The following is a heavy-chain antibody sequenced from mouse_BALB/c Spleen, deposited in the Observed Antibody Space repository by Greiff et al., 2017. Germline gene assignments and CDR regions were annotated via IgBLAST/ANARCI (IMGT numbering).Heavy chain of an antibody. Sequence: VQLKESGAELVRPGALVKLSCKASGFNIKDYYMHWVKQRPEQGLEWIGWIDPENGNTIYDPKFQGKASITADTSSNTAYLQLSSLTSEDTAVYYCASSRYNYAMDYWGQGTSVTVSS. CDR3: ASSRYNYAMDY. V-gene: IGHV14-1*02. J-gene: IGHJ4*01. CDR1: GFNIKDYY. D-gene: IGHD1-1*01. CDR2: IDPENGNT.